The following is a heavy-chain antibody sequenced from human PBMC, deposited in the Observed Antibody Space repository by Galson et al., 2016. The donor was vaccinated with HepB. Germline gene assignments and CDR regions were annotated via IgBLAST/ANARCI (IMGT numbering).Heavy chain of an antibody. CDR1: GSTISGSW. J-gene: IGHJ4*02. Sequence: SLRLSCAVSGSTISGSWTYWVRQAPGKGLEWVANISPDGSGKNYVDSVKGRFTISRDDAKNSLYLQMDSLRAEDTAVYYCARGAFLGGQGTLVTVSS. CDR3: ARGAFL. D-gene: IGHD2/OR15-2a*01. CDR2: ISPDGSGK. V-gene: IGHV3-7*01.